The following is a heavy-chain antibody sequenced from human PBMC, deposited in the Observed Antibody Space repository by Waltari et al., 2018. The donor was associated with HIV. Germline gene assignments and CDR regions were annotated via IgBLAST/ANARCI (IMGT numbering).Heavy chain of an antibody. CDR3: ARRRGSYCLDY. Sequence: EGQLVESGGGLVQPGGHMSLSCAASGFPFRSYWMSWARQAPGKGLEWVANIKQDGSEKYYVDSVKGRFTISRDNAKNSLYLQMNSLRAEDTAVYFCARRRGSYCLDYWGQGTLVTVSS. J-gene: IGHJ4*02. V-gene: IGHV3-7*01. D-gene: IGHD1-26*01. CDR2: IKQDGSEK. CDR1: GFPFRSYW.